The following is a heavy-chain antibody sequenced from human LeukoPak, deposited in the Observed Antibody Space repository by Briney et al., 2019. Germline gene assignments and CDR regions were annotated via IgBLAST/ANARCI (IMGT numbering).Heavy chain of an antibody. CDR3: ARDQGDSSGYYYVA. J-gene: IGHJ5*02. CDR2: IYSGGST. V-gene: IGHV3-53*01. D-gene: IGHD3-22*01. CDR1: GFTVSSNY. Sequence: PGGSLRLSCAASGFTVSSNYMGWVRQAPGKGLEWVSVIYSGGSTYYADSVKGRFTISRDNSKNTLYLQMNSLRAEDTAVYYCARDQGDSSGYYYVAWGQGTLVTVSS.